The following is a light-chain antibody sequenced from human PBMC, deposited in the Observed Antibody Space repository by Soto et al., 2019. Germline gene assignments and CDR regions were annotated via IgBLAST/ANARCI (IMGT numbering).Light chain of an antibody. CDR2: HTS. CDR1: QSITTY. V-gene: IGKV1-39*01. J-gene: IGKJ4*01. CDR3: QQTYSAPLT. Sequence: DIQMTQSPSSLSASVGDRVTITFRASQSITTYFNWYQQKPGKAPKLLIYHTSSLPTGVPSRFSGSGSGTEFTLTVSSVQPEDFATYYCQQTYSAPLTFGGGTKVDIK.